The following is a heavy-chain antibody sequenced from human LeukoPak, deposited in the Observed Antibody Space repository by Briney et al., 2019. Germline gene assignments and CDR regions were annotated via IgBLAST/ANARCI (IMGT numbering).Heavy chain of an antibody. CDR3: ARVEWELRGVYAFDI. J-gene: IGHJ3*02. CDR1: GGSISSSSYY. Sequence: SETLSLTCTVSGGSISSSSYYWSWIRQPPGKGLEWIGYIYYSGSTNYNPSLKSRVTISVDTSKNQFSLKLSSVTAADTAVYYCARVEWELRGVYAFDIWGQGTMVTVSS. V-gene: IGHV4-61*01. D-gene: IGHD1-26*01. CDR2: IYYSGST.